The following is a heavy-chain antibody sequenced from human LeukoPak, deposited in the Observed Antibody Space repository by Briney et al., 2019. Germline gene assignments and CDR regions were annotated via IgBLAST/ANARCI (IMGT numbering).Heavy chain of an antibody. V-gene: IGHV4-34*01. CDR2: INHSGST. CDR3: ARGPTHYSNYRYTIYYYYGMDV. CDR1: GGSFSGYY. J-gene: IGHJ6*02. Sequence: NPSETLSLTCAVYGGSFSGYYWSWIRQPPGKGLEWIGEINHSGSTNYNPSLKSRVTISVDTSKNQFSLKLSSVTAADTAVYYCARGPTHYSNYRYTIYYYYGMDVWGQGTTVTVSS. D-gene: IGHD4-11*01.